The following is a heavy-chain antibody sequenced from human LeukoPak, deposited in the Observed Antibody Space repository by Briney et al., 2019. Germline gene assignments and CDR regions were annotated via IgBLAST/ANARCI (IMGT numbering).Heavy chain of an antibody. CDR1: GFTFSYYN. CDR2: LYIGGNT. J-gene: IGHJ4*02. Sequence: GGSLRLSCAASGFTFSYYNMNWVRQAPGEGLEWVSALYIGGNTYYVDSVRGRFTISRDNSKNTLYLQMNSLRAEDTAIYYCMAAAGYNYGQCWGQGTLVTVSS. V-gene: IGHV3-53*01. CDR3: MAAAGYNYGQC. D-gene: IGHD5-18*01.